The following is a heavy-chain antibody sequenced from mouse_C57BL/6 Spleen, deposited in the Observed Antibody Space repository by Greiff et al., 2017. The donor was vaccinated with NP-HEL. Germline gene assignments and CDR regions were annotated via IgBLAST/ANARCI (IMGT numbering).Heavy chain of an antibody. D-gene: IGHD2-4*01. J-gene: IGHJ2*01. CDR3: AREGYDYDGYFDY. Sequence: VQLKESGPELVKPGASVKISCKASGYSFTGYYMNWVKQSPEKSLEWIGEINPSTGGTTYNQKFKAKATLTVDKSSSTAYMQLKSLTSEDSAVYYCAREGYDYDGYFDYWGQGTTLTVSS. CDR2: INPSTGGT. CDR1: GYSFTGYY. V-gene: IGHV1-42*01.